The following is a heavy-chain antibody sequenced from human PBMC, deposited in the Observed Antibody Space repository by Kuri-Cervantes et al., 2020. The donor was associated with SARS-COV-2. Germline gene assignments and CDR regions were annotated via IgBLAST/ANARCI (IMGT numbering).Heavy chain of an antibody. D-gene: IGHD2-2*01. CDR2: IYSSGST. CDR3: ARGGACSSTSCYYWFDP. CDR1: GGSISSGGYF. Sequence: LRLSCTVSGGSISSGGYFWSWIRQHPGKGLEWIGYIYSSGSTYYSPSLKSRVTISIDTSKNQFSLKLSSVTAADTAVYYCARGGACSSTSCYYWFDPWGQGTLVTVSS. J-gene: IGHJ5*02. V-gene: IGHV4-31*03.